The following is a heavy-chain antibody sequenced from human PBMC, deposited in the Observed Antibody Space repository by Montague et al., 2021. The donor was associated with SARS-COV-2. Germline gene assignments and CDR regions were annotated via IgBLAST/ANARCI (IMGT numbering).Heavy chain of an antibody. CDR3: AKNRAIFWFGEGRESMDA. V-gene: IGHV3-30*18. Sequence: PLRLSCAASGFSFSNFGLHWVRQAPGKGLEWLAVISYDGGVKYYADFLRGRFSISKDNSKYTVYLQMNSLRPEDTAVYFCAKNRAIFWFGEGRESMDAWGQGTTVIVS. CDR2: ISYDGGVK. J-gene: IGHJ6*02. CDR1: GFSFSNFG. D-gene: IGHD3-10*01.